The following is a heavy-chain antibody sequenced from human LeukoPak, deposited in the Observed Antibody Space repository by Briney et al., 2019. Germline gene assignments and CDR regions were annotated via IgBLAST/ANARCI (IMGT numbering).Heavy chain of an antibody. V-gene: IGHV4-59*08. D-gene: IGHD6-13*01. J-gene: IGHJ4*02. CDR1: GGSISSYY. Sequence: SETLSLTCTVSGGSISSYYWSWIRQPPGKGLEWIGYIYYSGSTNYNPSLKSRVTISVDTSKNQFSLKLSSVTAADTAVYYCARHAYSSSWSHFDYWGQGTLVTVSS. CDR2: IYYSGST. CDR3: ARHAYSSSWSHFDY.